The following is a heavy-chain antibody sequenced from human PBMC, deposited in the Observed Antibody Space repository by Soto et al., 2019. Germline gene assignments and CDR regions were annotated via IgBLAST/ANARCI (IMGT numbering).Heavy chain of an antibody. CDR3: AGGQFGSGNY. D-gene: IGHD3-10*01. V-gene: IGHV4-39*01. CDR1: GGSVSSGTYY. Sequence: SETLSLTCTVSGGSVSSGTYYWSWIRQPPGKGLEWLGAIHHTGNTYDNPSLQSRLTISVDTSSNRFSLRLRSATAADTAVYFCAGGQFGSGNYWGRGALVTVSS. J-gene: IGHJ4*02. CDR2: IHHTGNT.